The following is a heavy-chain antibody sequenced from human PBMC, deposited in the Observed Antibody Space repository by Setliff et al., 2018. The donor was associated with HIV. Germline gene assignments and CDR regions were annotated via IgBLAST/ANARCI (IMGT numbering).Heavy chain of an antibody. V-gene: IGHV3-23*01. Sequence: PGESLKISCAASGFTFSSYGMHWVRQAPGKGLEWVSTISGSGGSTYYADSVKGRFTISRDNSKNTLYLQMNSLRAEDTAVYYCAKDSTSSFGANWFDPWGQGTLVTVSS. CDR1: GFTFSSYG. J-gene: IGHJ5*02. D-gene: IGHD3-10*01. CDR3: AKDSTSSFGANWFDP. CDR2: ISGSGGST.